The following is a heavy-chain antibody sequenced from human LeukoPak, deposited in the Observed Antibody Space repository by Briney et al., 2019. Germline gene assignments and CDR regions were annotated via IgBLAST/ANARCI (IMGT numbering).Heavy chain of an antibody. CDR1: GFTFSDYY. V-gene: IGHV3-11*01. J-gene: IGHJ4*02. D-gene: IGHD2-2*02. CDR3: RVPAAIVSIDY. CDR2: ISSSGSTI. Sequence: PGGSLRLSCAASGFTFSDYYMSWIRQAPGKGLEWVSYISSSGSTIYYADSVKGRFTISRDNAKNSLYLQMNSLRAEDTAVYYCRVPAAIVSIDYWGQGTLVTVSS.